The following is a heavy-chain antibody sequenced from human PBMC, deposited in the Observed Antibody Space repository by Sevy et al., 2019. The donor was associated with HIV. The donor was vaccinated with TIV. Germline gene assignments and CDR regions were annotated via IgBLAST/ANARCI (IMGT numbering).Heavy chain of an antibody. J-gene: IGHJ5*02. CDR3: ARARIPSNWFDP. Sequence: SETLSLTCTVSGGSISSGGYYWSWIRQHPGKGLEWIGYIYYSGSTYYNPSLKSRVIISVDTSKNQFSLKLSSVTAADTAAYYCARARIPSNWFDPWGQGTLVTVSS. D-gene: IGHD2-15*01. CDR1: GGSISSGGYY. CDR2: IYYSGST. V-gene: IGHV4-31*03.